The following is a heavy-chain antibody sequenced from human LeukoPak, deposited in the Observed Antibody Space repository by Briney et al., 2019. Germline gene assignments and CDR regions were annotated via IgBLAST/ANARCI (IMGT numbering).Heavy chain of an antibody. D-gene: IGHD5-12*01. CDR3: ARGYSGNDSDY. V-gene: IGHV1-46*01. Sequence: ASVTVSCKASGYTFTSYYIHWVRQAPGQGLEWMGIINPSDGRTKYAQKFQGRVTMTRDTSTSTVYMELSSLRSEDTAVYYCARGYSGNDSDYWGQGTLVTVSS. CDR2: INPSDGRT. CDR1: GYTFTSYY. J-gene: IGHJ4*02.